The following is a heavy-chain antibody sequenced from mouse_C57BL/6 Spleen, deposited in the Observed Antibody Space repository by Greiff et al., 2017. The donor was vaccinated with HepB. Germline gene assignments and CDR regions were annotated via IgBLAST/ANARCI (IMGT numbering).Heavy chain of an antibody. D-gene: IGHD1-1*01. CDR3: ARDYYGSSYEGGAMDY. Sequence: QVQLQQSGPGLVQPSQSLSITCTVSGFSFTSYGVHWVRQSPGKGLEWLGVIWSGGSTDYNAAFISRLSISKDNSKSQVFFKMNSLQADDTAIYYCARDYYGSSYEGGAMDYWGQGTSVTVSS. CDR1: GFSFTSYG. J-gene: IGHJ4*01. V-gene: IGHV2-2*01. CDR2: IWSGGST.